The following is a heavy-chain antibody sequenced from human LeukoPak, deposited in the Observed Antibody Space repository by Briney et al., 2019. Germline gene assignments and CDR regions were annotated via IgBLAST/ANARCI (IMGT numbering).Heavy chain of an antibody. CDR2: IYTSGST. Sequence: SETLSLTCTVSGGSISSYYWSWIRQPAGKGLEWIGRIYTSGSTNYKPSLKSRVTISVDKSKNQFSLKLSSVNAADTAVYYCARVLSYYDSSGYLNYYYMDVWGKGTTVTVSS. V-gene: IGHV4-4*07. J-gene: IGHJ6*03. CDR3: ARVLSYYDSSGYLNYYYMDV. D-gene: IGHD3-22*01. CDR1: GGSISSYY.